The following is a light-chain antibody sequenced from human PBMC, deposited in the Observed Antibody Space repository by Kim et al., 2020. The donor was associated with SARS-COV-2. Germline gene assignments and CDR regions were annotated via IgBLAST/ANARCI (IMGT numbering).Light chain of an antibody. CDR3: QQYKIRPPWK. J-gene: IGKJ1*01. Sequence: PGERASLARRASQSVSDKLAWYQQKHGQAPRLLIFVASTRATGIPDRLSGSGSGSEFILTISSLQSEDCALYFFQQYKIRPPWKFGQGTRVEIK. CDR1: QSVSDK. CDR2: VAS. V-gene: IGKV3-15*01.